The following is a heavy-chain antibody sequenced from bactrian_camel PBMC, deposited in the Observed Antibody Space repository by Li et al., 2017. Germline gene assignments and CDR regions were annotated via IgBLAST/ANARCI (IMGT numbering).Heavy chain of an antibody. CDR2: IRGDGSA. CDR3: AVDGGVGWCLEEGATDFEY. J-gene: IGHJ4*01. Sequence: QVQLVESGGGSVQAGGSLRLSCAASGSTYSSYCMEWKRQAPGKVDEVVAAIRGDGSAGYADSVKGRFTISQDNAANIVYLQMNSLKPEDTGVYYCAVDGGVGWCLEEGATDFEYWGQGTQVTVSS. V-gene: IGHV3S53*01. CDR1: GSTYSSYC. D-gene: IGHD1*01.